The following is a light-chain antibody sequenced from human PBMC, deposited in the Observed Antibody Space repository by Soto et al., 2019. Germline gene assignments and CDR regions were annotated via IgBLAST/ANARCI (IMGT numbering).Light chain of an antibody. CDR1: SSNIGAGYD. V-gene: IGLV1-40*01. CDR2: GNN. Sequence: QSVLTQPPSVSGAPGQRVTIACTESSSNIGAGYDVHWYQQLPGTAPKLLIYGNNNRPSGVPDRFSGSKSGTSASLAITGLQAEDEADYYCQSYDSSLSGLVFGTGTKVTVL. CDR3: QSYDSSLSGLV. J-gene: IGLJ1*01.